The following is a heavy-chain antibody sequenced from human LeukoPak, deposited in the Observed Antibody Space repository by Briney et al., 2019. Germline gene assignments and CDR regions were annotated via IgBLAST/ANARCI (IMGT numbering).Heavy chain of an antibody. CDR2: AFSTGSP. J-gene: IGHJ5*02. CDR1: GGSISGHY. Sequence: PSETLSLTCTVSGGSISGHYWSWIRQSPEKGLESIAYAFSTGSPNYNPSLESRGTISADTSKNQISLTLISVTAADTALYYCARARYYSDAGSYFIDQWGQGTPVTVSS. V-gene: IGHV4-59*11. CDR3: ARARYYSDAGSYFIDQ. D-gene: IGHD3-10*01.